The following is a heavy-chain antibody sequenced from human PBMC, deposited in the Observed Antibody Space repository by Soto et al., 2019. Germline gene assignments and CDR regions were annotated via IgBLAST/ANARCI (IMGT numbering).Heavy chain of an antibody. J-gene: IGHJ1*01. Sequence: GASVKVSCKASGYTFTGYYMHWVRQAPGQGLEWMGWINPNNGATNYAQKFQGWLTLTRDTSISTAYMELSRLRAEETAVYYCARSGTLGYCSSTSCPEYLQHWGQGTLVTVSS. D-gene: IGHD2-2*01. CDR3: ARSGTLGYCSSTSCPEYLQH. V-gene: IGHV1-2*04. CDR2: INPNNGAT. CDR1: GYTFTGYY.